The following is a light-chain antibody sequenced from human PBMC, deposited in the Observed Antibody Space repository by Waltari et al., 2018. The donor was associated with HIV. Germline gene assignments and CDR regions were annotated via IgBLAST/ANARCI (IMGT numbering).Light chain of an antibody. J-gene: IGLJ2*01. CDR3: AAWTDSLTAVV. Sequence: QSVLTQPPSASGIPGQRVTISCSGSSSNIGSYYVYWYQQLPGTAPKLLIYRNNQRPSGVPDRFSGSKSGTSASLAINGLRSEDEADYYCAAWTDSLTAVVFGGGTKLSVL. CDR2: RNN. CDR1: SSNIGSYY. V-gene: IGLV1-47*01.